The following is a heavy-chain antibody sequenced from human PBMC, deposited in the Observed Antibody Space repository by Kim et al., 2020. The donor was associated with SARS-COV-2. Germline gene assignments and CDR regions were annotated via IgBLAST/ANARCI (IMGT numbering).Heavy chain of an antibody. Sequence: GGSLRLSCAASGFTFSSYSMNWVRQAPGKGLEWVSSISSSSSYIYYADSVKGRFTISRDNAKNSLYLQMNSLRAEDTAVYYCARDLSSSSWPSPRYFDLWGRGTLVTVSS. V-gene: IGHV3-21*01. CDR2: ISSSSSYI. CDR3: ARDLSSSSWPSPRYFDL. D-gene: IGHD6-13*01. J-gene: IGHJ2*01. CDR1: GFTFSSYS.